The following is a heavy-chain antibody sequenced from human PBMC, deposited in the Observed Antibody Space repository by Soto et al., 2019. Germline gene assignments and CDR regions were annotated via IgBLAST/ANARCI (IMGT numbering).Heavy chain of an antibody. CDR3: ARVLLGSGTSSPIDP. V-gene: IGHV4-31*03. J-gene: IGHJ5*02. Sequence: QVQLQESGPGLVKPSQTLSLTCTVSGGSISSGGYYWSWIRQHPVKGLEWIGYIYYSGSTFYNPSLKSRVTISVDTSKNQFSLKLSSVTAADTAVYYCARVLLGSGTSSPIDPWGQGTLVTVSS. CDR2: IYYSGST. CDR1: GGSISSGGYY. D-gene: IGHD3-3*01.